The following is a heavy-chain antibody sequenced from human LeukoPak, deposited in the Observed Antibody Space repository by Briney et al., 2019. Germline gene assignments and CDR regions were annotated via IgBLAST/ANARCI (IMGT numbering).Heavy chain of an antibody. V-gene: IGHV4-59*06. D-gene: IGHD6-13*01. CDR1: GGSISSYY. CDR2: IYYSGST. Sequence: PSETLSLTCTVSGGSISSYYWSWIRQPPGKGLEWIGYIYYSGSTYYNPSLKSRVTISVDTSKNQFSLKLSSVTAADTAVYYCARDSASIAAAGGFDYWGQGTLVTVSS. J-gene: IGHJ4*02. CDR3: ARDSASIAAAGGFDY.